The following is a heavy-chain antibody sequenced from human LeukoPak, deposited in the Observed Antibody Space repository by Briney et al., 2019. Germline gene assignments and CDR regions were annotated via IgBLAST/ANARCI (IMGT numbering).Heavy chain of an antibody. D-gene: IGHD5-12*01. CDR2: IYTSGST. J-gene: IGHJ4*02. CDR1: GGSISSGSYY. CDR3: ARANPNSAYGYFDY. V-gene: IGHV4-61*02. Sequence: SETLSLTCTVSGGSISSGSYYWNWVRQPAGKGLEWIGRIYTSGSTNYNPSLKSRVTISVDTSKNQFSLKLSSVTAADTAVYYCARANPNSAYGYFDYWGQGTLVTVSS.